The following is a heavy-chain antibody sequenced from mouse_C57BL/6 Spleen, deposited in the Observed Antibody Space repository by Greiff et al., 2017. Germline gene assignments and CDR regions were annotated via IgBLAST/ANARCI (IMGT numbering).Heavy chain of an antibody. V-gene: IGHV1-61*01. CDR3: ARGGNYGSSRGDFDG. Sequence: QVQLQQSGAELVRPGSSVKLSCKASGYTFTSYWMDWVKQRPGQGLEWIGNIYPGDSETHYNEKFKDKATMTVDKSSSTAYMQLSSLTSEDSAVYYCARGGNYGSSRGDFDGRGQGTTLTAST. CDR1: GYTFTSYW. CDR2: IYPGDSET. J-gene: IGHJ2*01. D-gene: IGHD1-1*01.